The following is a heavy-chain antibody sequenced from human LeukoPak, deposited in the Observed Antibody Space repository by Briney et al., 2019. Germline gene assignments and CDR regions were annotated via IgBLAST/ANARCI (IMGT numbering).Heavy chain of an antibody. CDR1: GFTFDDYA. Sequence: PGGSLRLSCAASGFTFDDYAMHWVRQAPGKGLEWVSGINWNSGSIGYADSVKGRFTISRDNSKNTLYLQMNSLRTEDTAVYYCARRWYFDLWGRSTLVTASS. J-gene: IGHJ2*01. V-gene: IGHV3-9*01. CDR3: ARRWYFDL. CDR2: INWNSGSI.